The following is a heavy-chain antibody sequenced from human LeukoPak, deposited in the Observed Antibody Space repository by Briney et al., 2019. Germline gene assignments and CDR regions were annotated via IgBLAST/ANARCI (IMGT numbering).Heavy chain of an antibody. D-gene: IGHD3-22*01. CDR3: YYYDSSGYEPLDY. J-gene: IGHJ4*02. CDR1: GFTFGDYA. V-gene: IGHV3-49*03. CDR2: IRSKAYGGTT. Sequence: PGRSLRLSCTASGFTFGDYAMSWFRPAPGKGLEWVGFIRSKAYGGTTEYAASVKGRFTISRDDSKSIAYLQMNSLQTEDTAVYYCYYYDSSGYEPLDYWGQGTLVTVSS.